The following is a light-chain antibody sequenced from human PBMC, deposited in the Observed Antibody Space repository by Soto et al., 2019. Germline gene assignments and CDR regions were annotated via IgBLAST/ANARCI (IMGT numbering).Light chain of an antibody. CDR1: QSVSSSY. J-gene: IGKJ2*01. Sequence: EIVLTQSPGTLSLSPGERATLSCRASQSVSSSYLAWYQQKPGQAPRRLIYGASSRATGIPDRFSGSGSGTDFTLTFSRLEPEDFAVYYCQQYGSSPLYTFGQGTKLEIK. V-gene: IGKV3-20*01. CDR2: GAS. CDR3: QQYGSSPLYT.